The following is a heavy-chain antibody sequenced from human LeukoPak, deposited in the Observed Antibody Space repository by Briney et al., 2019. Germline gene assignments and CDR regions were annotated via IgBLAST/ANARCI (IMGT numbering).Heavy chain of an antibody. CDR3: ARLTFHYDGSGYYFDY. J-gene: IGHJ4*02. V-gene: IGHV4-39*01. Sequence: PSETLSLTCTVSGGSISSSSYYWGWIRQPPGKGLEWIGSLHYGGSTYYNPSLKSRVTISVDTSKKQISLKQNSVAAADTAVYYCARLTFHYDGSGYYFDYWGQGTLVTVYS. CDR1: GGSISSSSYY. CDR2: LHYGGST. D-gene: IGHD3-22*01.